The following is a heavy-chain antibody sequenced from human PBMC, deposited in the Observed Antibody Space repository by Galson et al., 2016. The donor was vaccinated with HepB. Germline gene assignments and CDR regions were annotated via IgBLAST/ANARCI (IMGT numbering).Heavy chain of an antibody. D-gene: IGHD1-7*01. CDR1: DYTFTRYG. V-gene: IGHV1-18*01. CDR3: ARVGNYVPMFFEY. Sequence: SVKVSCKASDYTFTRYGISWVRQAPGQGLERMGWISAYKGDTNYAQSLQGRVTVTTDTSTSTAYMELRSLRSDDTAMYYCARVGNYVPMFFEYFGQGTLVTVSS. J-gene: IGHJ4*02. CDR2: ISAYKGDT.